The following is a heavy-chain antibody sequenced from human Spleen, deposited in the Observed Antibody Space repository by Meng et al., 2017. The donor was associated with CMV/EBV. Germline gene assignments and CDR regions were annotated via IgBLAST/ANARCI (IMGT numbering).Heavy chain of an antibody. CDR1: GGPINSSNW. CDR3: ASSRTNGFDY. D-gene: IGHD1-14*01. J-gene: IGHJ4*02. V-gene: IGHV4-4*02. Sequence: LTCAVSGGPINSSNWWSWVRQPPGKGLEWMEEIYHSGSTNYTPPLKSRVTISVDKSKNQFSLKLSSVTAADTAVYYCASSRTNGFDYWGQGTLVTVSS. CDR2: IYHSGST.